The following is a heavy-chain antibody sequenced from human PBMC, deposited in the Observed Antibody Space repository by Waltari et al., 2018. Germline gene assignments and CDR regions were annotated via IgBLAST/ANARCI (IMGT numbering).Heavy chain of an antibody. J-gene: IGHJ4*02. Sequence: QLQLQESGPGLVKPSETLSFTCTVSGGSISSLSYYWGWIRQPPGKGLEWIGRIYYSGSTYYNPSLKSRVTISVDTSKNQFSLKLSSVTAADTAVYYCATKRESSASGFDYWGQGTLVTVSS. D-gene: IGHD6-19*01. CDR3: ATKRESSASGFDY. CDR1: GGSISSLSYY. V-gene: IGHV4-39*01. CDR2: IYYSGST.